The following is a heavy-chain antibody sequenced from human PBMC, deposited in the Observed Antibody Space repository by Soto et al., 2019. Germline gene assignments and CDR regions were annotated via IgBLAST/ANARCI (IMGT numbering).Heavy chain of an antibody. V-gene: IGHV3-23*01. J-gene: IGHJ6*02. Sequence: PGGSLRLSCAASGFTFSIYVMSWVRQAPGKGLEWVSAISGSGGSTYYADSVKGRFTISRDNSKNTLYLQMNSLRAEDTAVYYCAKEIVVVENYHYGMDVWGQGTTVTVSS. CDR1: GFTFSIYV. D-gene: IGHD2-15*01. CDR3: AKEIVVVENYHYGMDV. CDR2: ISGSGGST.